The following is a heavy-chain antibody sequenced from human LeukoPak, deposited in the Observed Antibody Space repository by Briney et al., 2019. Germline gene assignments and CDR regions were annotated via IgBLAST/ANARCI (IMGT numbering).Heavy chain of an antibody. V-gene: IGHV1-2*02. Sequence: GASVKVSCKASGYTFTGYYMHWVRQAPGQGLEWMGWINPNSGGTNYAQKFQGRVTMTRDTSISTAYMELSRLRSDDTAVYYCARERVAARRGFDPWGQGTLVTVSS. CDR2: INPNSGGT. CDR1: GYTFTGYY. J-gene: IGHJ5*02. D-gene: IGHD6-6*01. CDR3: ARERVAARRGFDP.